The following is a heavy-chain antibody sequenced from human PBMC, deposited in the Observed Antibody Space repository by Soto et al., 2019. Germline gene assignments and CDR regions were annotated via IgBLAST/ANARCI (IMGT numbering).Heavy chain of an antibody. Sequence: QVQLQESSPGLLKPSGTLSLTCAVSGASISSTNWWSWVRQPPGKGLEWIGEIFHSGSTNSNPSLKRRVTISLDTSKDQFSLKLSSVTAAEMAVYYCARRIYGDWYFDLWGRGTLVTVSS. CDR3: ARRIYGDWYFDL. J-gene: IGHJ2*01. D-gene: IGHD3-16*01. V-gene: IGHV4-4*02. CDR1: GASISSTNW. CDR2: IFHSGST.